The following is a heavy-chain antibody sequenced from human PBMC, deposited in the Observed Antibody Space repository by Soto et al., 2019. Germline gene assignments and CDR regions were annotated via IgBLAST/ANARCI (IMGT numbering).Heavy chain of an antibody. J-gene: IGHJ4*02. D-gene: IGHD2-2*01. CDR3: ARQAGSTEDFAVFDY. V-gene: IGHV4-39*01. CDR1: GGSISSSSYY. Sequence: PSETLSLTCTVSGGSISSSSYYWGWIRQPPGKGLEWIGSIYYSGSTYYNPSLKSRVTISVDTSKNQFSLKLSSVTAADTAVYYCARQAGSTEDFAVFDYWGQGTLVTVSS. CDR2: IYYSGST.